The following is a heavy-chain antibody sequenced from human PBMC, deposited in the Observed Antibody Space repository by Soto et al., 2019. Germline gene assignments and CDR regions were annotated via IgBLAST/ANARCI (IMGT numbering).Heavy chain of an antibody. V-gene: IGHV3-33*01. CDR3: ARAMIRTYCSGGSCYLDY. CDR2: IWYDGSNK. J-gene: IGHJ4*02. Sequence: QVQLVESGGGVVQPGRSLRLSCAASGFPFSSYGMHWVRQAPGKGLEWVAVIWYDGSNKYYADSVKGRFTISRDNSKNTLYLQMNSLRAEDTAVYYCARAMIRTYCSGGSCYLDYWGQGTLVTVSS. CDR1: GFPFSSYG. D-gene: IGHD2-15*01.